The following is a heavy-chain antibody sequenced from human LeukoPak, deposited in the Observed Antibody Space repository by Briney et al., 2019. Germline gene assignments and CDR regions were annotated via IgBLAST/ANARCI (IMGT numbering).Heavy chain of an antibody. V-gene: IGHV3-30*03. CDR3: ASGGYSYVYPAHY. Sequence: GRSLRLSCAASGFTFSSYGMHWVRQAPGKGLEWVAVISYDGSNKYYADSVKGRFTISRDNSKNTPYLQMNSLRAEDTAVYYCASGGYSYVYPAHYWGQGTLVTVSS. J-gene: IGHJ4*02. CDR1: GFTFSSYG. CDR2: ISYDGSNK. D-gene: IGHD5-18*01.